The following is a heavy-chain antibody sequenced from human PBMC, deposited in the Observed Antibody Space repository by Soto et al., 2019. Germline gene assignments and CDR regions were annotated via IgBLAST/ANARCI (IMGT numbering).Heavy chain of an antibody. Sequence: GGSLRLSCTTSGFTFGDYAMSWFRQAPGKGLEWIGYIRSKTYGGTTEYAASVKGRFTISRDDSKRVAHLQMNSLESEDTAVYYCARRKSLDYWGQGTLVTVS. CDR3: ARRKSLDY. J-gene: IGHJ4*02. CDR2: IRSKTYGGTT. CDR1: GFTFGDYA. V-gene: IGHV3-49*03.